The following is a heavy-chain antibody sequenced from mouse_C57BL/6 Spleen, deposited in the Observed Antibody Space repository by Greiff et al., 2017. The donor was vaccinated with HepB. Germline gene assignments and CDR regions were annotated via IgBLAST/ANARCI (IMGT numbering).Heavy chain of an antibody. Sequence: EVNVVESGGGLVKPGGSLKLSCAASGFTFSDYGMHWVRQAPEKGLEWVAYISSGSSTIYYADTVKGRFTISRDNAKNTLFLQMTSLRSEDTAMYYCAKSGYGSSWYFDVWGTGTTVTVSS. V-gene: IGHV5-17*01. D-gene: IGHD1-1*01. CDR1: GFTFSDYG. CDR2: ISSGSSTI. CDR3: AKSGYGSSWYFDV. J-gene: IGHJ1*03.